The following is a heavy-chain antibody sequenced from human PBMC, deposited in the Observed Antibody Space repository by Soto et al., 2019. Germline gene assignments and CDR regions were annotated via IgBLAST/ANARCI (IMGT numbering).Heavy chain of an antibody. CDR3: AKDIAVAGIFDY. D-gene: IGHD6-19*01. CDR1: GFTFSSYA. CDR2: IIGCFGST. J-gene: IGHJ4*02. Sequence: GSLRLSCAASGFTFSSYAMSWVRQAPGNGLELVSAIIGCFGSTYYADSVKGRFTISRDNSKNTLYLQMNSLRAEDTAVYYCAKDIAVAGIFDYWGQGTLVTVSS. V-gene: IGHV3-23*01.